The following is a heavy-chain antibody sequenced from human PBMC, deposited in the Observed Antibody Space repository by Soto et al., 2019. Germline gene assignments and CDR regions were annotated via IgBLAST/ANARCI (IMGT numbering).Heavy chain of an antibody. J-gene: IGHJ4*02. V-gene: IGHV4-4*07. CDR2: ISTSGNV. D-gene: IGHD3-3*01. CDR1: GGSLTKYY. CDR3: GRDNNDFWSLYPLAFDY. Sequence: PSETLSLTCTVSGGSLTKYYWSWIRQPAGKGLEWIGRISTSGNVVSKASLRSRLTMSVDTSKKQFSLRLTSVTAADTAVYYCGRDNNDFWSLYPLAFDYWGQGALVTVSS.